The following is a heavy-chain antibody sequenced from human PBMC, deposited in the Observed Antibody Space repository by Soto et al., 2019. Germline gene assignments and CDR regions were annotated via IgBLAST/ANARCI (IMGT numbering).Heavy chain of an antibody. Sequence: ASETLSLTCTVSHGSITRSTLYWGWIRQPPEKGLERIGRVHSTGNTSYTPPRKRRCTISIDSSRSHLYLKLSSLTASDTAVYYCARHLYSGDSSGYYGYWGQGALGTVSS. J-gene: IGHJ4*02. CDR2: VHSTGNT. D-gene: IGHD6-19*01. V-gene: IGHV4-39*01. CDR1: HGSITRSTLY. CDR3: ARHLYSGDSSGYYGY.